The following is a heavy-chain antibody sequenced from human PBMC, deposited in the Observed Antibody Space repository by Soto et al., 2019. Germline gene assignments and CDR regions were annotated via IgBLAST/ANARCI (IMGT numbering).Heavy chain of an antibody. CDR2: IYYSGST. V-gene: IGHV4-31*03. D-gene: IGHD4-17*01. J-gene: IGHJ4*02. CDR3: ARGLSVTLCDN. CDR1: GGSISTGGYY. Sequence: QVQLQESGPGLVKPSQTLSLTCTVSGGSISTGGYYWTWIRQHPGKGLEWIGYIYYSGSTYYNPSLKSRVTISVDTSKNQFSLQLSSVTAADTAVYYCARGLSVTLCDNWGQGTLVTVSS.